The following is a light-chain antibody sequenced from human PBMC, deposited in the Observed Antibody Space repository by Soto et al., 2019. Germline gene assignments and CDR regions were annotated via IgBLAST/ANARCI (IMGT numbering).Light chain of an antibody. CDR1: QSVSTN. V-gene: IGKV3-15*01. CDR2: GAS. J-gene: IGKJ1*01. CDR3: QQYTNGPPWT. Sequence: EVVMTQSPATLSLSPGETATLSCRASQSVSTNLAWYQQIPGQTPRLLIYGASTRATGIPARFSGSGSGTEFTLTISSLQSEDFAVYYCQQYTNGPPWTSGQGTNVDI.